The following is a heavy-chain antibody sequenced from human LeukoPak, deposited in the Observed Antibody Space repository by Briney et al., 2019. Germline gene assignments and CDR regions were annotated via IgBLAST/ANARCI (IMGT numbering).Heavy chain of an antibody. J-gene: IGHJ4*02. V-gene: IGHV3-21*01. CDR3: TRDPGRCTSTSCYPGY. Sequence: GGSLRLSCAASGFAFSTYTMNWVRQAPGKGLEWVSSISSSSSYIYYADSVKGRFTISRDNAKNSMYLQMNSLRAEDTAVYYCTRDPGRCTSTSCYPGYWGQGTLVTVSS. CDR1: GFAFSTYT. D-gene: IGHD2-2*01. CDR2: ISSSSSYI.